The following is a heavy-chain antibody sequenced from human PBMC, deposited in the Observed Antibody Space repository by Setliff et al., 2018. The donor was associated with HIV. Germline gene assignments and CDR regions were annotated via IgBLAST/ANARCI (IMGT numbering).Heavy chain of an antibody. Sequence: ASVKVSCKASDYTFTSYGISWVRLAPGQGLEWMGWISTYNDNTKYAQKLQGRVTMTTDTSTSTAYMELRSLRSDDTAVYYCARAAAGSPYYYYYMDVWGKGTTVTVSS. CDR2: ISTYNDNT. J-gene: IGHJ6*03. CDR1: DYTFTSYG. D-gene: IGHD6-13*01. CDR3: ARAAAGSPYYYYYMDV. V-gene: IGHV1-18*01.